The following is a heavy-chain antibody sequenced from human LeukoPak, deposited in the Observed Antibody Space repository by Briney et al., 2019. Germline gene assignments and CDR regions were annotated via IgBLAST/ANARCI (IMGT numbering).Heavy chain of an antibody. D-gene: IGHD2-21*01. CDR1: GGSISSSSYY. V-gene: IGHV4-39*01. CDR2: IYYSGST. J-gene: IGHJ4*02. Sequence: PSETLSLTCTVSGGSISSSSYYWGWIRQPPGKGLEWIGSIYYSGSTYYNPSLKSRVTISVDTSKNQFSLKLSSVTAADTAVYYCARLWGSVVVILDWWGQGTLVTVSS. CDR3: ARLWGSVVVILDW.